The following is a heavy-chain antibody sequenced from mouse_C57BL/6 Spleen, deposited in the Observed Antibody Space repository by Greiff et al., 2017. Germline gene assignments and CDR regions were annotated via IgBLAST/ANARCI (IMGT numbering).Heavy chain of an antibody. J-gene: IGHJ1*03. CDR2: IYPGSGNT. V-gene: IGHV1-76*01. Sequence: QVHVKQSGAELVRPGASVKLSCKASGYTFTDYYINWVKQRPGQGLEWIARIYPGSGNTYYNEKFKGKATLTAEKSSSTAYMQLSSLTSEDSAVYFCAREGGDGFDVWGTGTTVTVSS. D-gene: IGHD3-3*01. CDR1: GYTFTDYY. CDR3: AREGGDGFDV.